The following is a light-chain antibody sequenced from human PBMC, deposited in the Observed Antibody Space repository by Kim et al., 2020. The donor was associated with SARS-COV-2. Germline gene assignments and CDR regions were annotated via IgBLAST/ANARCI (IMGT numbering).Light chain of an antibody. CDR1: QSVYRSY. CDR3: HQYGDSPDT. Sequence: LSPGDRAPTSCRASQSVYRSYLAWYQQKPGQAPTLVLYGTSNRATNIPDRYSGSGSGTDFTLTINRLEPEDFAVYYCHQYGDSPDTFGQGTKLEI. V-gene: IGKV3-20*01. J-gene: IGKJ2*01. CDR2: GTS.